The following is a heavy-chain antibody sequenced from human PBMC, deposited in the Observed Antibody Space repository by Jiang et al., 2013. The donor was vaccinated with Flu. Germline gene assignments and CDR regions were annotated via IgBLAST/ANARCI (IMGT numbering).Heavy chain of an antibody. J-gene: IGHJ4*02. D-gene: IGHD6-19*01. V-gene: IGHV3-23*01. CDR3: ARVYSSGWFGYFDY. CDR2: ISGSGGST. Sequence: RLSCAASGFTFSSYAMSWVRQAPGKGLEWVSAISGSGGSTYYADSVKGRFTISRDNSKNTLYLQMNSLRAEDTAVYYCARVYSSGWFGYFDYWGQGTLVTVSS. CDR1: GFTFSSYA.